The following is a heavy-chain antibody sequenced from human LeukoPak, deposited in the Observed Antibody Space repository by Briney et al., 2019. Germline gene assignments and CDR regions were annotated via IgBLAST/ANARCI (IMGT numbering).Heavy chain of an antibody. Sequence: GGSLRLSCAASGFTFSSYAMHWVRQAPGKGLEWVAVISYDGSNKYYADSVKGRFTISRDNSKNTLYLQMNSLRAEDTAVYYCAREEMVRGVPFYYYYYMDVWGKGTTVTVSS. D-gene: IGHD3-10*01. J-gene: IGHJ6*03. CDR3: AREEMVRGVPFYYYYYMDV. V-gene: IGHV3-30*04. CDR2: ISYDGSNK. CDR1: GFTFSSYA.